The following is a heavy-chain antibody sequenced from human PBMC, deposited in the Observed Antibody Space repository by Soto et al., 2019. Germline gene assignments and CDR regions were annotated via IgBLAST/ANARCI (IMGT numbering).Heavy chain of an antibody. J-gene: IGHJ4*02. CDR1: GYTFTNYG. D-gene: IGHD4-4*01. CDR3: ARAQTPTEGDF. Sequence: QIQLVQSEGEVKKPGASVKVPCKTSGYTFTNYGVTWVRQAPGQGLEWMGWLNTYNGNTKYAQRFQGRVTMTPDTSASTAYVELRSHRSADTAVYYCARAQTPTEGDFWGQGTLVTVSS. CDR2: LNTYNGNT. V-gene: IGHV1-18*01.